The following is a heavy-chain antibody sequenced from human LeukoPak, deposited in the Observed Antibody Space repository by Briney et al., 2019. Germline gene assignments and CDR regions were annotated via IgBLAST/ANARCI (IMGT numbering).Heavy chain of an antibody. V-gene: IGHV3-11*01. Sequence: GGSLRLSCAASGFTFSDYYMSWIRQAPGKGLEWVSYISSSGSTIYYADSVKGRFTISRDNAKNSLYLQMNSLRAEDTAVYYCAREILPGYRQQLVSNWFDPWGQGTLVTVSS. CDR2: ISSSGSTI. CDR3: AREILPGYRQQLVSNWFDP. CDR1: GFTFSDYY. D-gene: IGHD6-13*01. J-gene: IGHJ5*02.